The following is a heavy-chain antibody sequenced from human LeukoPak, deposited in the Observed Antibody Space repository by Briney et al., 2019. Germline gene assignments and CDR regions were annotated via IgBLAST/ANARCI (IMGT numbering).Heavy chain of an antibody. Sequence: SETLSLTCTVSGGSISPYYWSWIRQPPGKGLEWIGYIYYSGSTNYNPSLKSRVTISVDTSKNQFSLKLSSVTAADTAVYYCAREGLVDAFDIWGQGTMVTVSS. V-gene: IGHV4-59*12. CDR3: AREGLVDAFDI. CDR2: IYYSGST. J-gene: IGHJ3*02. D-gene: IGHD2-8*02. CDR1: GGSISPYY.